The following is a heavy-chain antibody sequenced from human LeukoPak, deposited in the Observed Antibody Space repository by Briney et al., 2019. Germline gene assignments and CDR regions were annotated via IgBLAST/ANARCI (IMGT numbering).Heavy chain of an antibody. Sequence: GASVKVSCKASGGTFSSYAISWVRQAPGQGLEWMGGIIPIFGTANYAQKFQGRVTTTADESTSTAYMELSSLRSEDTAVYYCARDGEMAPLNWGQGTLVTVSS. D-gene: IGHD3-16*02. V-gene: IGHV1-69*13. CDR1: GGTFSSYA. CDR2: IIPIFGTA. CDR3: ARDGEMAPLN. J-gene: IGHJ4*02.